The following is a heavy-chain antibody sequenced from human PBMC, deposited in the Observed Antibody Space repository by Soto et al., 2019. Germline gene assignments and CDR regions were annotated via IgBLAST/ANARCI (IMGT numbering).Heavy chain of an antibody. CDR1: GFTFSSYA. D-gene: IGHD6-19*01. Sequence: EVQLLESGGGLVQPGGSLRLSCAASGFTFSSYAMSWVRQAPGKGLEWVSAISGSGGSTYYADSVKGRFTISRDNSKNTLYLQMNSLRAEDTAVYYCAKVGRWAVAGTTQGYFDSWGQGTLVTVSS. CDR2: ISGSGGST. J-gene: IGHJ4*02. V-gene: IGHV3-23*01. CDR3: AKVGRWAVAGTTQGYFDS.